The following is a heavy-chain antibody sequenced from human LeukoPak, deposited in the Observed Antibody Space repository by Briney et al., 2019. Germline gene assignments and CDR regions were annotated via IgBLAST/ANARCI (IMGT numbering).Heavy chain of an antibody. CDR2: ISYTGST. Sequence: SETLSLTCTVSGGSISSGDYYWSWIRQHPGKGLEWIGYISYTGSTYYNPSLKGRVTISADTSENQFSLKLSSVTAADTAVYYCARDRSRYSSTWGFDYWGQGTLVTVSS. J-gene: IGHJ4*02. V-gene: IGHV4-31*03. CDR3: ARDRSRYSSTWGFDY. CDR1: GGSISSGDYY. D-gene: IGHD6-13*01.